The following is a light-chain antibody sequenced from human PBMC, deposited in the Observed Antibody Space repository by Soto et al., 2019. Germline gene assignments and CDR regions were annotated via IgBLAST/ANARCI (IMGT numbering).Light chain of an antibody. CDR1: QSVSSY. CDR2: DAS. CDR3: QQRSKWS. J-gene: IGKJ5*01. Sequence: EIVLTQSPATLSLSPGERATLSCRASQSVSSYLAWYQQKPGQAPRLLIYDASNRATGIPARFSGSGSGTDFTLTISSLEPEDFAVYYCQQRSKWSFGQGTRLEI. V-gene: IGKV3-11*01.